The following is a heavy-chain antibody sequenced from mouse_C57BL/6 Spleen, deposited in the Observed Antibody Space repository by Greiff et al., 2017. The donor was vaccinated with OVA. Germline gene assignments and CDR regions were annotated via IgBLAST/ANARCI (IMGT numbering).Heavy chain of an antibody. CDR1: GYTFTSYG. D-gene: IGHD2-5*01. J-gene: IGHJ3*01. V-gene: IGHV1-81*01. Sequence: VQLQESGAELARPGASVKLSCKASGYTFTSYGISWVKQRTGQGLEWIGEIYPRSGNTYYNEKFKGKATLTADKSSSTAYMELRSLTSEDSAVFLCARSGYSNPFAYWGQGTLVTVSA. CDR3: ARSGYSNPFAY. CDR2: IYPRSGNT.